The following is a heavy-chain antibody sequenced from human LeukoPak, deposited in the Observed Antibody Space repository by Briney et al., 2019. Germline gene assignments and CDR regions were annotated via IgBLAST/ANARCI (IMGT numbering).Heavy chain of an antibody. J-gene: IGHJ4*02. Sequence: GGSLRLSRAASGFTFSSYSMNWVRQAPGKGLEWVSSISSSSSYMYYADSVRGRFTISRDNAKNSLYLQMNSLRVEDTAVYYCARAGSGYRDSIDYWGQGTLVTVSS. CDR2: ISSSSSYM. CDR3: ARAGSGYRDSIDY. CDR1: GFTFSSYS. V-gene: IGHV3-21*01. D-gene: IGHD3-22*01.